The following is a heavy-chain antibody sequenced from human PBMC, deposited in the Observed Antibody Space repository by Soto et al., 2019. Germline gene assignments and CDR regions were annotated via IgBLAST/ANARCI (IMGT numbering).Heavy chain of an antibody. V-gene: IGHV4-59*08. CDR1: GGSISSYY. J-gene: IGHJ4*02. Sequence: SETLSITCTVSGGSISSYYWSWIRQPPGKGLEWIGYIYYSGSTNYNPSLKSRVTISVDTSKNQFSLKLSSVTAADTAVYYCASTDSSGYYAYWGQGTLVTVSS. D-gene: IGHD3-22*01. CDR3: ASTDSSGYYAY. CDR2: IYYSGST.